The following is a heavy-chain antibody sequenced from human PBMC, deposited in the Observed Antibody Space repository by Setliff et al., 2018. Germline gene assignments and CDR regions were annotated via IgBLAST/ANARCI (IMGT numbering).Heavy chain of an antibody. D-gene: IGHD5-18*01. CDR1: ELIFSHTW. CDR2: ISSSSSII. Sequence: GGSLRLSCAAPELIFSHTWMNWVRQAPGKGLEWVSYISSSSSIIYYADSVKGRFTISRDNAKNSLYLQMNSLRAEDTAVYYCARFTAGDAFDIWGQGTMVTVSS. CDR3: ARFTAGDAFDI. V-gene: IGHV3-48*04. J-gene: IGHJ3*02.